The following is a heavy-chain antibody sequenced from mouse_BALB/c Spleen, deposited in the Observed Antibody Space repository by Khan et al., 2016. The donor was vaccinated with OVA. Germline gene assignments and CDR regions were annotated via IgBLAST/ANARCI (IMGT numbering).Heavy chain of an antibody. J-gene: IGHJ3*01. Sequence: EVQLQESGPGLVKPSQSLSLTCTVTGYSITSEYAWNWIRQFPGNNLEWMGYINYSGNTRFNPSLKSRTSITRDTSKNQFFLQLISVTSEDTATYYCARKDYYDYDPFPYWGQGTLVTVSA. CDR1: GYSITSEYA. V-gene: IGHV3-2*02. CDR3: ARKDYYDYDPFPY. CDR2: INYSGNT. D-gene: IGHD2-4*01.